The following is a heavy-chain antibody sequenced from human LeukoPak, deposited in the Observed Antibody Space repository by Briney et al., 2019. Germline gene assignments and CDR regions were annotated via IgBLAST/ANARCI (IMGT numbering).Heavy chain of an antibody. V-gene: IGHV4-4*07. CDR2: IYTSGST. CDR3: ARSYSYGSRPFFDY. D-gene: IGHD5-18*01. Sequence: SETLSLTCTVSGGSISSYYWSWIRQPAGKGLEWIGRIYTSGSTNYNPSLKSRVTMSVDTSKNQFSLKLSSVTAADTAVYYCARSYSYGSRPFFDYWGQGTLVTVSS. J-gene: IGHJ4*02. CDR1: GGSISSYY.